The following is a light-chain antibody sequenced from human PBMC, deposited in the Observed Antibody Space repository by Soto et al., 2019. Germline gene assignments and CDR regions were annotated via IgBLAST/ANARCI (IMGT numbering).Light chain of an antibody. CDR1: SPNIGNNY. CDR2: DNN. CDR3: AAWDNSLTAVV. J-gene: IGLJ2*01. Sequence: QSVLTQPPSVSAAPGQKVTISCSGSSPNIGNNYVSWYQQLPGTAPRFLIFDNNKRHSGIPDRFSGSKSGTSATLAITGLQTGDEADYYCAAWDNSLTAVVFGGGTQLTVL. V-gene: IGLV1-51*01.